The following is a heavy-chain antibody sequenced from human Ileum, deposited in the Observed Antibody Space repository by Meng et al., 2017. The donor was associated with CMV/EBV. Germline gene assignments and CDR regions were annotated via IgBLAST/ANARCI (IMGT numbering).Heavy chain of an antibody. CDR1: GYTFDDNY. CDR3: VVCSVGTCSDSFDF. CDR2: ILPRFRRT. D-gene: IGHD3/OR15-3a*01. V-gene: IGHV1-2*02. Sequence: KASGYTFDDNYIHWVRQSPGQGLEWVRSILPRFRRTDLAEKFQGRVTVTSDTSITTAYMEVASLTSDDSALYYCVVCSVGTCSDSFDFWGQGTLVTVSS. J-gene: IGHJ4*02.